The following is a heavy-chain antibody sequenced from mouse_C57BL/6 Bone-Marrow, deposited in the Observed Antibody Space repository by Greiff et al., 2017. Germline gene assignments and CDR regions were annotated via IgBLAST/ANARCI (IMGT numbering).Heavy chain of an antibody. J-gene: IGHJ2*01. D-gene: IGHD1-1*01. Sequence: VMLVESGPELAKPGASVKISCKASGYAFSSSGMNWVKQRTGEGLEWIGRIYPGDGDTNYNGKFKGKATLTADKSSSTAYMQLRSLTSEDSAVSFCARVLITTVVATANWGQGTTLTVTS. CDR1: GYAFSSSG. V-gene: IGHV1-82*01. CDR2: IYPGDGDT. CDR3: ARVLITTVVATAN.